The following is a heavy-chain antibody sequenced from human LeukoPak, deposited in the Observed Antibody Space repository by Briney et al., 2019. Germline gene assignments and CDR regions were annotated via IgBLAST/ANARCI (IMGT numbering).Heavy chain of an antibody. CDR2: IKQDGSEK. CDR1: GFTFSSYW. CDR3: ARLDSGSYSWFDP. Sequence: GGSLRLSCAASGFTFSSYWMSWVRQAPGKGLEWVANIKQDGSEKYYVDSVKGRFTISRDNAKNSLYLQMNSLRAEDTAVYSCARLDSGSYSWFDPWGQGTLVTVSS. V-gene: IGHV3-7*01. J-gene: IGHJ5*02. D-gene: IGHD3-10*01.